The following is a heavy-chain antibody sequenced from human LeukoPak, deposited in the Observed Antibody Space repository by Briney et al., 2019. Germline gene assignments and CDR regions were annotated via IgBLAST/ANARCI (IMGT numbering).Heavy chain of an antibody. CDR2: MNPNSGNT. CDR3: ARGVPAHYYYYMDV. Sequence: ASVKVSCKASGYTFTSYDINWVRQATGQGLEWMGWMNPNSGNTGYAQKFQGRVTITRNTSISTAYMELSSLRSEDTAVYYCARGVPAHYYYYMDVWGQGTTVTVSS. D-gene: IGHD3-10*02. J-gene: IGHJ6*03. CDR1: GYTFTSYD. V-gene: IGHV1-8*01.